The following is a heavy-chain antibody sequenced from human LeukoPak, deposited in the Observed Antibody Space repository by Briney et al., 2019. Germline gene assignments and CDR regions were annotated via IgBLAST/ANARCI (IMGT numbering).Heavy chain of an antibody. D-gene: IGHD2-15*01. V-gene: IGHV3-48*01. CDR1: GFTFSSYN. CDR3: ARHIVGDYGMDV. CDR2: ISSSGSTI. Sequence: GGSLRLSCAASGFTFSSYNMNWVRQTPGKGLEWVSYISSSGSTIYYADSVKGRFTVSRDNAKNSLYLQMNSLRAEDTAVYYCARHIVGDYGMDVWGQGTTVTVSS. J-gene: IGHJ6*02.